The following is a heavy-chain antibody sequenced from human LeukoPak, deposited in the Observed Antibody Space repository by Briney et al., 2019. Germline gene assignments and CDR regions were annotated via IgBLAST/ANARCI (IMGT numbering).Heavy chain of an antibody. V-gene: IGHV1-18*01. Sequence: PGASVKVSCKASGYTFTSYGISWVRQAPGQGLEWMGWISAYNGNTNYAQKLQGRVTMTTDTSTSTAYMELRSLRSDDTAVYYCARVGGNLRYFDWLKIDFDYWGQGTLVTVSS. J-gene: IGHJ4*02. CDR3: ARVGGNLRYFDWLKIDFDY. CDR1: GYTFTSYG. CDR2: ISAYNGNT. D-gene: IGHD3-9*01.